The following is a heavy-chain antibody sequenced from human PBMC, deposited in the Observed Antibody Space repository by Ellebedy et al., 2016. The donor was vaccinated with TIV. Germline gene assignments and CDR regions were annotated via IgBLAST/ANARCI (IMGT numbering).Heavy chain of an antibody. CDR1: GGSFSGYY. V-gene: IGHV4-34*01. J-gene: IGHJ5*02. Sequence: SETLSLXCAVYGGSFSGYYWSWIRQPPGKGLEWIGEINHSGSTNYNPSLKSRVTISVDTSKNQFSLKLSSVTAADTAVYYCARGLSAAVAGINWFDPWGQGTLATVSS. CDR3: ARGLSAAVAGINWFDP. D-gene: IGHD6-19*01. CDR2: INHSGST.